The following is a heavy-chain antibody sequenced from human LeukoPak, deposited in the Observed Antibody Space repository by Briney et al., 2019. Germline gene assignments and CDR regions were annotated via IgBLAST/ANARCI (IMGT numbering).Heavy chain of an antibody. J-gene: IGHJ4*02. V-gene: IGHV3-64*01. D-gene: IGHD3-10*01. CDR2: ISSNGGST. CDR1: GFSFSNYA. Sequence: GGSLRLSCAASGFSFSNYAMHWVRQAPGKGLEHVSAISSNGGSTYYANSMKGRFTISRDNSKNTLYLQMGSLRAEDMAVYYCARDRPGGSGSYSDYWGQGTLVTVSS. CDR3: ARDRPGGSGSYSDY.